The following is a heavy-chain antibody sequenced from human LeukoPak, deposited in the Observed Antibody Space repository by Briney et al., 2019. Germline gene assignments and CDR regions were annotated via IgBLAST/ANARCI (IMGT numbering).Heavy chain of an antibody. CDR3: ASYSSLLPFDY. Sequence: GASVKVSCKASGYSFNDYYIHWVRQAPGQGLEWMGWINPNSGGTNYAQKFQGRVTMTRDTSISTAYMELSRLRSDDTAVYYCASYSSLLPFDYWGQGTLVTVSS. D-gene: IGHD6-13*01. CDR1: GYSFNDYY. V-gene: IGHV1-2*02. CDR2: INPNSGGT. J-gene: IGHJ4*02.